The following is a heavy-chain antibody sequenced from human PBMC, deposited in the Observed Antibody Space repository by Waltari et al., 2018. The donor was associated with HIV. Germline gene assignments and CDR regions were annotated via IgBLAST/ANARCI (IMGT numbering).Heavy chain of an antibody. V-gene: IGHV3-48*03. J-gene: IGHJ6*02. Sequence: VQLVESGGGLVQPGGSLRLSCAASGFTFSSYEMNWVRQAPGKGREWVSYISSSCSTIYYADSVKGRFTISRDNAKNSLYLQMNRLRAEDTAVYYCARDSMVRGYGMDVWGQGTTVTVSS. D-gene: IGHD3-10*01. CDR2: ISSSCSTI. CDR3: ARDSMVRGYGMDV. CDR1: GFTFSSYE.